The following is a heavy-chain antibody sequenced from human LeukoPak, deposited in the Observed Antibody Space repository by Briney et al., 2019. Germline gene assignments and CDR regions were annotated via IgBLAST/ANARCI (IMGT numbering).Heavy chain of an antibody. CDR1: GGSFSGYY. CDR3: ARDVGKYCSSTSCQYYFDY. D-gene: IGHD2-2*01. CDR2: INHSGST. V-gene: IGHV4-34*01. J-gene: IGHJ4*02. Sequence: PSETLSLTCAVYGGSFSGYYWSWIRQPPGKGLEWIGEINHSGSTNYNPSLKSRVTISVDTSKNHFSLKLSSVTAADTPVYYCARDVGKYCSSTSCQYYFDYWGQGTLVTVSS.